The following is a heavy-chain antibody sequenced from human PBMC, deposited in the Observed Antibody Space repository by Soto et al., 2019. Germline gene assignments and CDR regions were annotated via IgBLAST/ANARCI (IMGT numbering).Heavy chain of an antibody. J-gene: IGHJ4*02. Sequence: QVQLVESGGGVVQPGRSLRLSCAASGFTFSSYAMHWVRQAPGKGLEWVAVISYDGSNKYYADSVKGRFTISRDNSKNTLYLQMNSLRAEDTAVYYCARDLGPHSGYDLFGYWGQGTLVTVSS. V-gene: IGHV3-30-3*01. CDR3: ARDLGPHSGYDLFGY. CDR1: GFTFSSYA. D-gene: IGHD5-12*01. CDR2: ISYDGSNK.